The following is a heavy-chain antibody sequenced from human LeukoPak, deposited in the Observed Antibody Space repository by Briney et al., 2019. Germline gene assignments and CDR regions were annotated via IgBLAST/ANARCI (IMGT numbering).Heavy chain of an antibody. V-gene: IGHV4-59*01. J-gene: IGHJ3*02. CDR1: GGSISSYY. Sequence: PSETLSLTCTVSGGSISSYYWSWIRQPPGKGLEWIGYIYYSGSTNYNPSLKSRVTISVDTSKNQFSLKLSSVTAADTAVYYCARNDFLIPLIVVGRRAFDIWGQRTMVTVSS. CDR3: ARNDFLIPLIVVGRRAFDI. D-gene: IGHD3-22*01. CDR2: IYYSGST.